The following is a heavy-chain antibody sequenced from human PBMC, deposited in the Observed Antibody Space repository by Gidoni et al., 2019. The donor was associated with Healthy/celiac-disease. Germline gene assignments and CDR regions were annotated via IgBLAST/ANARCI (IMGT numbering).Heavy chain of an antibody. CDR1: GFAFSSDA. J-gene: IGHJ4*02. V-gene: IGHV3-23*01. D-gene: IGHD2-8*01. Sequence: EVQLLESGGGLVRPGGSRRLSCAASGFAFSSDAMTWVRQAPGKGLEWVSAIGGAGDKTYYADSVKGRFTISRDNSKNTLYLRMNSLRAEDTAVYYCATDRLNGYFDYWGQGTLVTVSS. CDR3: ATDRLNGYFDY. CDR2: IGGAGDKT.